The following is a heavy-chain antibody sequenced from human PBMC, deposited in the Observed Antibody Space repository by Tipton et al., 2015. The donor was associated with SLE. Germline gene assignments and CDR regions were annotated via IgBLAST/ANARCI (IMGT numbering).Heavy chain of an antibody. J-gene: IGHJ3*02. Sequence: SLRLSCAASGFTFDDYGMSWVRQAPGKGLEWVSHINWNGDSTGYADSVKGRFTISRDNTKNFLYLQMNSLRVEDTALYYCFRPSSSTSSYEAFDIWGQGTMVTVSS. CDR1: GFTFDDYG. CDR3: FRPSSSTSSYEAFDI. V-gene: IGHV3-20*04. D-gene: IGHD2-2*01. CDR2: INWNGDST.